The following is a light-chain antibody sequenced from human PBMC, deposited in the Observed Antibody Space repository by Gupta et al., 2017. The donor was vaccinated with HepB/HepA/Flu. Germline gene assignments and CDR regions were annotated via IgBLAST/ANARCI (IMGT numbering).Light chain of an antibody. J-gene: IGLJ3*02. CDR3: SSYTSSSLWV. CDR2: DVS. Sequence: QSALTQPAPVSGSPGQSITISCTGTSSDVGTYNYVSWYQQHPGKAPKLMIYDVSNRPSGVSDRFSGSKSGNTASLTISGLQAEDEADYYCSSYTSSSLWVFGGGTKLTVL. V-gene: IGLV2-14*03. CDR1: SSDVGTYNY.